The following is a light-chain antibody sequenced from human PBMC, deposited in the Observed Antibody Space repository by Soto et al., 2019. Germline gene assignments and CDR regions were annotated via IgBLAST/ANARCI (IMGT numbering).Light chain of an antibody. CDR3: QQRSRT. CDR2: DAS. V-gene: IGKV3-11*01. J-gene: IGKJ4*01. Sequence: EIVLTQSPATLSLSPGETATLSFRASESVSRYLAWYQQKPGQAPRLLIYDASNRATGIPTRFSGSGSGTDFTLTISSLEPDDFAVYYCQQRSRTFGGGTKVEI. CDR1: ESVSRY.